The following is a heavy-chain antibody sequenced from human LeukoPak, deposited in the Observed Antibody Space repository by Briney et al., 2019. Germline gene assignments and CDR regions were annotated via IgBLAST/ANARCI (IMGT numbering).Heavy chain of an antibody. Sequence: GGSLRLSCATSGFTFTTFWMHWVRQAPGKGLVWVSGINHDGSSTNYADSVKGRFTIPRDNAKNTVFLQMNSLRAEDTAVYYCVRDWGYDSSGYWQKYFDTWGQGTLVTVSS. CDR2: INHDGSST. J-gene: IGHJ4*02. CDR1: GFTFTTFW. CDR3: VRDWGYDSSGYWQKYFDT. D-gene: IGHD3-22*01. V-gene: IGHV3-74*01.